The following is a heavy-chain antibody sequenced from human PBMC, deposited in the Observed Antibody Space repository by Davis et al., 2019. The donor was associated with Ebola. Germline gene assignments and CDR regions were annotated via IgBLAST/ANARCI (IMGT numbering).Heavy chain of an antibody. CDR1: GGTFSSYA. CDR2: IIPILGIA. J-gene: IGHJ6*02. Sequence: SVKVSCKASGGTFSSYAISWVRQAPGQGLEWMGRIIPILGIANYAQKFQGRVTITADKSTSTAYMELSSLRSEDTAVYYCARAASFGMVTIYYYYGMDVWGQGTTVTVSS. D-gene: IGHD3-3*01. V-gene: IGHV1-69*04. CDR3: ARAASFGMVTIYYYYGMDV.